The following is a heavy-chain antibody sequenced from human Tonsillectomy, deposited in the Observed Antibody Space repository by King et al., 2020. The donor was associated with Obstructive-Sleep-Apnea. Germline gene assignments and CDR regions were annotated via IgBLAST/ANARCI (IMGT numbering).Heavy chain of an antibody. CDR3: ASKPHYDSSGYHDY. CDR2: ISSSSSSI. J-gene: IGHJ4*02. Sequence: VQLVQSGGGLVQPGGSLRLSCAASGFTFSSYSMNWGRQAPGKGLEGVSDISSSSSSIYYADPVTCRFTSSRDNAKNNLYLQMNSLRAEDTAVYYCASKPHYDSSGYHDYWGQGTLVTVSS. CDR1: GFTFSSYS. D-gene: IGHD3-22*01. V-gene: IGHV3-48*01.